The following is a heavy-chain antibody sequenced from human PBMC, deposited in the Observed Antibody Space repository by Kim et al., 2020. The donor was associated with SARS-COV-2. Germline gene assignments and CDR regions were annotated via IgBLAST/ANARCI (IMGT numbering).Heavy chain of an antibody. CDR1: GFTFSTYT. Sequence: GGSLRLSCAASGFTFSTYTMAWVRQASGKGLEWVSVITSGDKTYYAGSVKGRFTISRDNSKDTLYLQMNSLRADDTAVYYCAKQRWTPVDYGGQGTLVTVSS. J-gene: IGHJ4*02. CDR3: AKQRWTPVDY. V-gene: IGHV3-23*01. D-gene: IGHD2-15*01. CDR2: ITSGDKT.